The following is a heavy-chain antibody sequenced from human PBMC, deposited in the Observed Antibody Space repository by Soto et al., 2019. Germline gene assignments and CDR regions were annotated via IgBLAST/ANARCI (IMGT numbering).Heavy chain of an antibody. D-gene: IGHD6-13*01. J-gene: IGHJ4*02. CDR1: GGSISTSNW. CDR3: ARARATVAAAAIFDC. Sequence: QVQLQESGPGLVKPSGTLSLTCAVSGGSISTSNWWSWVRQPPGKGLEWIGEVYRTGSTNYNPSLERRLTIAVDKSTNQCSLRLTSVTAADTAVYYCARARATVAAAAIFDCWGQGTLVTVSS. V-gene: IGHV4-4*02. CDR2: VYRTGST.